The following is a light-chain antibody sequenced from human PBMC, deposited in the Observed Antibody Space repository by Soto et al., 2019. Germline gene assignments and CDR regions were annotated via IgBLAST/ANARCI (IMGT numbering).Light chain of an antibody. Sequence: EIVMTQSPATLSVSPGERATLSCRASQSVSDNLAWYQQKPCQAPRLLIYGASTRATGIPARFSGSGSGTEFTLTISSLQSEDFAVYYCQQSNNWPYTFGQGTKVDIK. CDR1: QSVSDN. V-gene: IGKV3-15*01. CDR2: GAS. J-gene: IGKJ2*01. CDR3: QQSNNWPYT.